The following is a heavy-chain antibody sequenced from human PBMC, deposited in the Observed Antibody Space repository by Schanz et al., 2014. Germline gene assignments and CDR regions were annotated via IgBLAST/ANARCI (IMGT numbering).Heavy chain of an antibody. CDR1: GFTLSSYA. CDR3: AREQIMAAAGLVDY. J-gene: IGHJ4*02. D-gene: IGHD6-13*01. V-gene: IGHV3-30-3*01. CDR2: ISYDGSNK. Sequence: QVQLVESGGGVVQPGRSLRLSCAAYGFTLSSYAMHWVRQAPGKGLEWVAVISYDGSNKYYADSVKGRFTISRDNSKNTLYLHMNTLRSEDTAVYYCAREQIMAAAGLVDYWGQGTLVTVSS.